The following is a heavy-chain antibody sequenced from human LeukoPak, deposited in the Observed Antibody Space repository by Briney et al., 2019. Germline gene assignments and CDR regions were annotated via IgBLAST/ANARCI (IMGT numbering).Heavy chain of an antibody. Sequence: GGSLRLSCAASGFTFDDYGMSWVRQAPGKGLEWVSGINWNGGSTGYADSVKGRFIISRDNAKGSLYLQMNSLRAEDTAVYYCARSVAAAIDKIYYFDYWGRGALVTVSS. J-gene: IGHJ4*02. CDR2: INWNGGST. V-gene: IGHV3-20*04. CDR3: ARSVAAAIDKIYYFDY. D-gene: IGHD6-13*01. CDR1: GFTFDDYG.